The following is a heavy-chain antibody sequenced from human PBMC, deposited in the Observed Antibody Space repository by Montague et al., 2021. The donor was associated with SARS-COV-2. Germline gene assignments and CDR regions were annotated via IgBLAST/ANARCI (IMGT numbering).Heavy chain of an antibody. D-gene: IGHD3-10*01. J-gene: IGHJ4*02. Sequence: SETLSLTCAIYRECFSGYYWMWIRQTPRKGLEWIGEINHSGSTNYSPSLKSRVTISVDTSKNQFSLKLSSVTAADAAVYYCARGPLLSFVSGRYSVRLFDWWGLGTLVTVSS. CDR1: RECFSGYY. CDR2: INHSGST. CDR3: ARGPLLSFVSGRYSVRLFDW. V-gene: IGHV4-34*01.